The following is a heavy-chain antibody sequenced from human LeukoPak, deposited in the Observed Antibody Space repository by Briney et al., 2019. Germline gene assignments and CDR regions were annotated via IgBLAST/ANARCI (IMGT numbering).Heavy chain of an antibody. CDR3: ARVGYGSGSYSLFDY. J-gene: IGHJ4*02. CDR1: GYTFTGYY. Sequence: ASVKVSCKASGYTFTGYYMHWVRQAPGQGLEWMGWINPNSGGTDYAQKFQGRVTMTRDTSISTAYMELSRLRSDDTAVYYCARVGYGSGSYSLFDYWGQGTLITVSS. V-gene: IGHV1-2*02. D-gene: IGHD3-10*01. CDR2: INPNSGGT.